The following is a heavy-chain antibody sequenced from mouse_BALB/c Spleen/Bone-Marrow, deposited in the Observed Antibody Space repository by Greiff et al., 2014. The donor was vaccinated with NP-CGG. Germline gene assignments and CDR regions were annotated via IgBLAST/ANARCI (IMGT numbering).Heavy chain of an antibody. V-gene: IGHV1-5*01. Sequence: EVKLEESGTILARPGASVKLSCKASGYTFTSYWMHWIKQRPGQGLEWIGAIYPGSGDTNYNQKFKAKAKLTAVTSPSTAYMELSSLTNEDSAVYYCTSRGTTTGGFDYWGQGTTLTVSS. CDR2: IYPGSGDT. CDR1: GYTFTSYW. D-gene: IGHD1-1*01. CDR3: TSRGTTTGGFDY. J-gene: IGHJ2*01.